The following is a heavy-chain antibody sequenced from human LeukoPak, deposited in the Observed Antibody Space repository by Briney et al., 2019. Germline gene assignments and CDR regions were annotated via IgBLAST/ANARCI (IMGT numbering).Heavy chain of an antibody. CDR1: GFTFSSYG. CDR2: ISYDGSNK. CDR3: ASHWAQQLVSDY. J-gene: IGHJ4*02. Sequence: GGSLRLSCAASGFTFSSYGMHGVRQAPGKGLEWGAVISYDGSNKYYGDSVKGRFTISRDNSKNTRYLQMNSLRAEDTAVYYCASHWAQQLVSDYWGQGTLVTVSS. V-gene: IGHV3-30*03. D-gene: IGHD6-13*01.